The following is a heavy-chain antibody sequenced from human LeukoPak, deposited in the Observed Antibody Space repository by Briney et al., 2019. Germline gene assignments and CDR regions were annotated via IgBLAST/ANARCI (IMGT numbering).Heavy chain of an antibody. CDR1: GFIFSSYS. CDR3: AKAASSSWPSYYYGMDV. J-gene: IGHJ6*02. CDR2: ITGSGGNT. D-gene: IGHD6-13*01. V-gene: IGHV3-23*01. Sequence: GRSLRLSCAASGFIFSSYSMSWVRQAPGKGLEWVSVITGSGGNTYYADSVKGRFTISKDNSKNTVYLQMSSLRVDDTAVYYCAKAASSSWPSYYYGMDVWGQGTTVTVSS.